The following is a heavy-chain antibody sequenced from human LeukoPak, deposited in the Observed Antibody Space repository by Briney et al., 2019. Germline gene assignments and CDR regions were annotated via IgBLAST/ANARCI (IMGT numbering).Heavy chain of an antibody. D-gene: IGHD4-17*01. CDR2: ISAYNGNT. CDR3: AREAKDYGVYVPFDY. V-gene: IGHV1-18*01. CDR1: GYTFTSYG. Sequence: ASVKVSCKASGYTFTSYGISWVRQAPGQGLEWMGWISAYNGNTNYIQKLQGRVTMTTDTSTSTAYTELRSLRSDDTAVYYCAREAKDYGVYVPFDYWGQGTLVTVSS. J-gene: IGHJ4*02.